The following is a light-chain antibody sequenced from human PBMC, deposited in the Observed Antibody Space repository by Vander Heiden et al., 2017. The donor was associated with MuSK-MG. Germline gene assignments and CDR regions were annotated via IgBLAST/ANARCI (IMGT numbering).Light chain of an antibody. CDR2: AAS. Sequence: DIQMTQSPSSLSASVGDRVTITCRASQSISSYLNWYQQKPGKAPKLLIYAASSFQSGVPSRFSGSGSGTDFTLTITSLQPEDFATYYCQQSYGTPQTFGQGTKVEIK. CDR3: QQSYGTPQT. V-gene: IGKV1-39*01. J-gene: IGKJ1*01. CDR1: QSISSY.